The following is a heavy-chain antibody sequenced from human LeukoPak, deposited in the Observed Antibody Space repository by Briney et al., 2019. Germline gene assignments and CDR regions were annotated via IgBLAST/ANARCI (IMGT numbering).Heavy chain of an antibody. V-gene: IGHV3-33*01. CDR1: GFTFSSYG. CDR3: ARVRLVRTVGSPFDY. Sequence: GGSLRLSCAASGFTFSSYGMHWVRQAPGKGLEWVAVIWYDGSNKYYADSVKGRFTISRDNSMNTLYLQMNSLRAEDTAVYYCARVRLVRTVGSPFDYWGQGTLVTVSS. J-gene: IGHJ4*02. D-gene: IGHD3-10*01. CDR2: IWYDGSNK.